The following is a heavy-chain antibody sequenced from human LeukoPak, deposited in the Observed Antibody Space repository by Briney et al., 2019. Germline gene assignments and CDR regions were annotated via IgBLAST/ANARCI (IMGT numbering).Heavy chain of an antibody. J-gene: IGHJ4*02. D-gene: IGHD6-19*01. Sequence: SETLSLTCTVSDGSISSYDWSWIRQPAGKGLERIGRIQVSGTTNYNPSLKSRVTMSVDTSNNQFSLKLSSVTAADTAVYYCARGSAWYNYWGQGILVTVSS. CDR3: ARGSAWYNY. CDR2: IQVSGTT. V-gene: IGHV4-4*07. CDR1: DGSISSYD.